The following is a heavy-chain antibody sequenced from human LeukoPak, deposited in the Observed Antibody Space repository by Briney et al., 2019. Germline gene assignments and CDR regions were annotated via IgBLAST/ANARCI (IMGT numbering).Heavy chain of an antibody. CDR2: ISYGGSNK. CDR3: AKSRATMVRGVIPPSPFDY. V-gene: IGHV3-30*18. D-gene: IGHD3-10*01. Sequence: PGGSLRLSCAASGFTFSSYGMHWVRQAPGKGLEWVAVISYGGSNKYYADSVKGRFTISRDNPKNTLYLQMNSLRAEDTAVYYCAKSRATMVRGVIPPSPFDYWGQGTLVTVSS. CDR1: GFTFSSYG. J-gene: IGHJ4*02.